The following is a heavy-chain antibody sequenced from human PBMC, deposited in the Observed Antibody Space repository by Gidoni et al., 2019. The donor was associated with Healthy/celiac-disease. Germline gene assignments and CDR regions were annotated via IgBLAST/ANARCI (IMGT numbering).Heavy chain of an antibody. Sequence: EVQLLESGGGLVQPGGYLRLPCAASGFTFSSYAMSWVRQAPGKGLEWFAAISGSCGSTYSADSVKGRFTISRDNSKNTLYLQMNSLRAEDTAVYYCAKFMGATSSFDYWGQGTLVTVSS. CDR3: AKFMGATSSFDY. CDR1: GFTFSSYA. D-gene: IGHD1-26*01. J-gene: IGHJ4*02. V-gene: IGHV3-23*01. CDR2: ISGSCGST.